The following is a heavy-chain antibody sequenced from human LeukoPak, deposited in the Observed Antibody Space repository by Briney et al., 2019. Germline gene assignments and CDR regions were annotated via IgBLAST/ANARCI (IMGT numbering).Heavy chain of an antibody. CDR1: GYTFTGYY. Sequence: ASVKVSCKASGYTFTGYYMHWVRQAPGQGLEWMGWIDPNSGDTNYAQKFQGRVTMTRDTSIRTAYLELSGLRSDDTAVYYCAKNPYEYYFDYWGQGTLVTVSS. CDR3: AKNPYEYYFDY. V-gene: IGHV1-2*02. J-gene: IGHJ4*02. CDR2: IDPNSGDT. D-gene: IGHD5-12*01.